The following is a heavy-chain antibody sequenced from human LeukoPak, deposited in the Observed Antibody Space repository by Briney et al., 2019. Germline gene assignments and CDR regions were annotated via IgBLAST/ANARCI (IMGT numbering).Heavy chain of an antibody. J-gene: IGHJ4*02. CDR1: GFTFGDYA. V-gene: IGHV3-49*04. D-gene: IGHD3-22*01. CDR3: ARDLPYYYDSSGPDY. Sequence: GGSLRLSCRASGFTFGDYAMSWVRQAPGKGLEWVGFIRSKAYGETTEYAASVQGRFTISRDESKNIASLQMNSLKTEDTAVYFCARDLPYYYDSSGPDYWGQGTLVTVSS. CDR2: IRSKAYGETT.